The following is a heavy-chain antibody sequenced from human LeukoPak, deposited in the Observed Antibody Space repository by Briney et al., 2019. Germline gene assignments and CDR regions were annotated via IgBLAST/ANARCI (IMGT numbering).Heavy chain of an antibody. D-gene: IGHD3-22*01. CDR3: ARAGRYSYGSSGYYYDAFDI. CDR2: VRCSGRII. V-gene: IGHV3-48*03. Sequence: GGSLRLSCAASGFTFSSYEMNWVRQAPGKGLEWVSYVRCSGRIIYYTDSVKGRFTISRDNAENSLYLQMNSLRAEDTAVYYCARAGRYSYGSSGYYYDAFDIWGQGTMVTVSS. J-gene: IGHJ3*02. CDR1: GFTFSSYE.